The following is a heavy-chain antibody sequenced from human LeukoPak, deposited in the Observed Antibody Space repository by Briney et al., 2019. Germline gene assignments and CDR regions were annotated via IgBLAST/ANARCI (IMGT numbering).Heavy chain of an antibody. CDR3: ARGGYCSGGSCYVVFDY. J-gene: IGHJ4*02. V-gene: IGHV4-59*08. D-gene: IGHD2-15*01. CDR1: GGSISSYY. Sequence: SETLSLTCTVSGGSISSYYWSWIRQPPGKGLEWIGYIYYSGSTNYNPSLKSRVTISVDTSKNQFSLKLSSVTAVDTAVYYCARGGYCSGGSCYVVFDYWGQGTLVTVSS. CDR2: IYYSGST.